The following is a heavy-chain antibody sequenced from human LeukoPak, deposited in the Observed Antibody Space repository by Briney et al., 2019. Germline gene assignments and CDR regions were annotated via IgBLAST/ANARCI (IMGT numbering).Heavy chain of an antibody. V-gene: IGHV4-4*07. D-gene: IGHD3-22*01. J-gene: IGHJ3*02. CDR2: IHTTGST. CDR1: GGSITSYY. Sequence: PSETLSLTCTFSGGSITSYYWSWIRQPAGKGLEWIGRIHTTGSTKYNPSLTSRVTMSVDTSKNQFSLKLSSVTAADTAVYCCARGRYYYDSSGYDAFDIWGQGTMVTVSS. CDR3: ARGRYYYDSSGYDAFDI.